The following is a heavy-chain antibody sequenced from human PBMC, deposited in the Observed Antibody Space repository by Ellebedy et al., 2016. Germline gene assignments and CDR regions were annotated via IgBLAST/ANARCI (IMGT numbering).Heavy chain of an antibody. D-gene: IGHD6-13*01. CDR2: ISGSGGST. CDR1: GFTFSSYA. J-gene: IGHJ4*02. CDR3: AKDNQIGSSWYNWGELDY. Sequence: VGSLRLSXAASGFTFSSYAMSWVRQAPGKGLEWVSAISGSGGSTYYADSVKGRFTISRDNSKNTLYLQMNSLRAEDTAVYYCAKDNQIGSSWYNWGELDYWGQGTLVTVSS. V-gene: IGHV3-23*01.